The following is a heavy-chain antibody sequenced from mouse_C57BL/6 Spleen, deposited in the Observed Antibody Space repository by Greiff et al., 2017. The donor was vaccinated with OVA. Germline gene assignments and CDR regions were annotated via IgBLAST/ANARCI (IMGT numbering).Heavy chain of an antibody. Sequence: EVNVVESGGDLVKPGGSLKLSCAASGFTFSSYGMSWVRQTPDKRLEWVATISSGGSYTYYPDSVKGRFTISRDNAKNTLYLQMSSLKSEDTAMYYCARHVKAMDYWGQGTSVTVSS. CDR3: ARHVKAMDY. V-gene: IGHV5-6*01. CDR1: GFTFSSYG. J-gene: IGHJ4*01. CDR2: ISSGGSYT.